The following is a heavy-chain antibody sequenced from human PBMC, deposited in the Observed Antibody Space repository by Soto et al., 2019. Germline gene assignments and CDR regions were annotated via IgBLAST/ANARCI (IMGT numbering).Heavy chain of an antibody. CDR1: GGSFSGYH. J-gene: IGHJ4*02. CDR2: INDSGSS. CDR3: ARKLRYCSSSSCEIPYYFDF. D-gene: IGHD2-2*01. V-gene: IGHV4-34*01. Sequence: ETLSLTCAVYGGSFSGYHWSWIRQPPGKGLEWIGEINDSGSSNYNPALKSRVIISVDASKNQFSLRLSSVTAADTAVYYCARKLRYCSSSSCEIPYYFDFWGQGTPVTVSS.